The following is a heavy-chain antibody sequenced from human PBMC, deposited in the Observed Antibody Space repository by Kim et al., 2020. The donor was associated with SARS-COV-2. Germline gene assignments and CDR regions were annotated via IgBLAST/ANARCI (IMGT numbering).Heavy chain of an antibody. Sequence: GTTNYNPSRKSRLTMSVDTSKRQFSLKLSSVTAADTALYYCAAGNGWLDFWGQGILVTVSS. V-gene: IGHV4-4*08. J-gene: IGHJ4*02. D-gene: IGHD6-25*01. CDR2: GTT. CDR3: AAGNGWLDF.